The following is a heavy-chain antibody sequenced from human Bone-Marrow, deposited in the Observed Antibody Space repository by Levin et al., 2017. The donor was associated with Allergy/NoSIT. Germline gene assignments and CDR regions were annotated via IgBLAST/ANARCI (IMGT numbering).Heavy chain of an antibody. V-gene: IGHV3-33*01. CDR2: TRYDESKT. D-gene: IGHD4-11*01. J-gene: IGHJ5*02. CDR3: ARDPSPYSNYVANWFGH. Sequence: LTGGSLRLSCAASGFTFSNYGLHWVRQAPGKGLEWVAVTRYDESKTYYADSVKGRFTISRDNSKNTLYLQMNGLRVEDTAVYYCARDPSPYSNYVANWFGHWGQGTLVTVSS. CDR1: GFTFSNYG.